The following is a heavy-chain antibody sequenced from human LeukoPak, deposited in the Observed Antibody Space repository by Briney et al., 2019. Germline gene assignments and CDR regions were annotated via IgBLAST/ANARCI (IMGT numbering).Heavy chain of an antibody. CDR2: ISGSGVST. CDR1: GFTFSSYG. V-gene: IGHV3-23*01. CDR3: ATSEDN. J-gene: IGHJ4*02. Sequence: GGSLRLSCAASGFTFSSYGMSWVRQAPGKGLEWVSGISGSGVSTFCANPVKGRFTISRDNSKNTLYLQMNTLRAEDTAVYYCATSEDNWGQGTLVTVSP.